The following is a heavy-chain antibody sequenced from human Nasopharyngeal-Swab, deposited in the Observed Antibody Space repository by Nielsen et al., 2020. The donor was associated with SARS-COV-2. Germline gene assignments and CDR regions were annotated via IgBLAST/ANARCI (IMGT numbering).Heavy chain of an antibody. V-gene: IGHV4-34*01. CDR3: ARMTPLAVAGGSWFDP. CDR1: GGSFSGYY. CDR2: INHSGST. D-gene: IGHD6-19*01. J-gene: IGHJ5*02. Sequence: SDTLSLTCAVYGGSFSGYYWSWIRQPPGKGLEWIGEINHSGSTNYNPSLKSRVTISVDTSKNQFSLKLSSVTAADTAVYYCARMTPLAVAGGSWFDPWGQGTLVTVSS.